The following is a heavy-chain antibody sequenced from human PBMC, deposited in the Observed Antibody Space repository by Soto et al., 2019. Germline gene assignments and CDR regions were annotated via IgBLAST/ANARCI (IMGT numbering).Heavy chain of an antibody. J-gene: IGHJ6*02. Sequence: ESGPTLVKPTQTLTLTCTFSGFSLSTSGVGVGWIRQPPGKALEWLALIYWNDDKRYSPSLKSRLTITKDTSKNQVVLTMTNMDPVDTATYYCAHGDCSSTSCSTYYYYYYGMDVWGQGTTVTVSS. V-gene: IGHV2-5*01. CDR2: IYWNDDK. D-gene: IGHD2-2*01. CDR3: AHGDCSSTSCSTYYYYYYGMDV. CDR1: GFSLSTSGVG.